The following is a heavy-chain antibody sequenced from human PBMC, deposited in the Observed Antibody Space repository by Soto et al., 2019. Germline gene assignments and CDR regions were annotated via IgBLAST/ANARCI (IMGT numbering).Heavy chain of an antibody. CDR1: GGSISTSY. CDR2: VYYIVST. CDR3: ARDGSGHDFWDGPWYFNS. V-gene: IGHV4-59*01. D-gene: IGHD3-3*01. J-gene: IGHJ4*02. Sequence: QVQLQESGPGLVKPSETLSLTCTVSGGSISTSYWSWIRQPPGKGLEWLGYVYYIVSTKYNPSLKNRVTNSVDTSQNQFSLKLESVSAADTALYYCARDGSGHDFWDGPWYFNSWGQGTLVTVSS.